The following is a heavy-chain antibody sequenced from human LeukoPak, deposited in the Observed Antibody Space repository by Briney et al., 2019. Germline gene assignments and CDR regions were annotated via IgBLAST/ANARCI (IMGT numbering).Heavy chain of an antibody. CDR1: GFTFSSYA. CDR2: ISYDGSNK. Sequence: GRSLRLSCAASGFTFSSYAMHWVRQAPGKGLEWVAVISYDGSNKYYADSVKGRFTISRGNSKNTLYLQMNSLRAEDTAVYYCARDRVVGSGSYYDCLWYWGQGTLVTVSS. D-gene: IGHD1-26*01. CDR3: ARDRVVGSGSYYDCLWY. V-gene: IGHV3-30-3*01. J-gene: IGHJ4*02.